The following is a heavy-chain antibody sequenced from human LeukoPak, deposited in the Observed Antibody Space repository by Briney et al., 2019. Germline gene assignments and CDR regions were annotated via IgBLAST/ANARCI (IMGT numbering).Heavy chain of an antibody. D-gene: IGHD2-2*01. Sequence: GGSLRLSCAASGFTFSDYYMSWIRQAPGKGLEWVSYIGSSGSTIYYADSVKGRFTISRDNAKNSLYLQMNSLRPEDTAVYYCARGPAIPEYFQHWGQGTLVTVSS. V-gene: IGHV3-11*04. CDR3: ARGPAIPEYFQH. J-gene: IGHJ1*01. CDR2: IGSSGSTI. CDR1: GFTFSDYY.